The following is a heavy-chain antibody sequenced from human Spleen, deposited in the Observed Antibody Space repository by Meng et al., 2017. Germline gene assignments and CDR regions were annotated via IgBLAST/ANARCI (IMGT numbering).Heavy chain of an antibody. Sequence: ASVKVSCKASGYTFTSYYMHWVRQAPGQGLEWMGIINPSGGSTSYAQKFQGRVTMTRDTSTSTVYMELSRLRSDDTAVYYCARDDYGDYEIYYGMDVWGQGTTVTVSS. CDR2: INPSGGST. CDR3: ARDDYGDYEIYYGMDV. D-gene: IGHD4-17*01. J-gene: IGHJ6*02. CDR1: GYTFTSYY. V-gene: IGHV1-46*01.